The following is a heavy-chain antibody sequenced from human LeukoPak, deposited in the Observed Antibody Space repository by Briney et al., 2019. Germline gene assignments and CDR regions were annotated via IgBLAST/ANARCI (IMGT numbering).Heavy chain of an antibody. CDR2: INSDGSST. CDR3: ARDWVPAAPQTTNWFDP. V-gene: IGHV3-74*01. CDR1: GFTFSAYW. D-gene: IGHD2-2*01. J-gene: IGHJ5*02. Sequence: PGGSLRLSCAASGFTFSAYWMHWVRQAPGKGLVWVSRINSDGSSTSYADSVKGRFTISRDNAKNTLYLQMNSLRAEGTAVYYCARDWVPAAPQTTNWFDPWGQGTLVSVSS.